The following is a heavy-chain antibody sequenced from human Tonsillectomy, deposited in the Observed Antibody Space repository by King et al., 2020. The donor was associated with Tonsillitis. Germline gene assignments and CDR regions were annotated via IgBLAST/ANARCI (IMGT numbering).Heavy chain of an antibody. J-gene: IGHJ6*03. CDR1: GFTFSSSA. CDR2: ISSNGGST. Sequence: QLVQSGGGLVQPGGSLRLSCAASGFTFSSSAMHWVRQAPGKGLEFVSAISSNGGSTYYGNSVKGRFTICRDNVKNTLYLQMGSLRAEDMATYYCARNGGLTGYFDYYHYYYMDVWGKGTTVIVSS. D-gene: IGHD3-9*01. V-gene: IGHV3-64*01. CDR3: ARNGGLTGYFDYYHYYYMDV.